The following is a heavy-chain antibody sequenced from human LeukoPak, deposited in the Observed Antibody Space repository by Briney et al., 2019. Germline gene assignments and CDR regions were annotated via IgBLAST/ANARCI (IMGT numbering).Heavy chain of an antibody. V-gene: IGHV1-18*01. CDR1: GYTFTRYG. CDR3: TRTSTPLGPYYYGARSLDY. J-gene: IGHJ4*02. D-gene: IGHD3-10*01. CDR2: INAYNGNT. Sequence: AAVTVSRKASGYTFTRYGISWVRPAPGQGVAGMGWINAYNGNTNYEQKLQGRVTMTTHTSTNPASMALRSLRGGDTAVHQCTRTSTPLGPYYYGARSLDYWGPRALVSASS.